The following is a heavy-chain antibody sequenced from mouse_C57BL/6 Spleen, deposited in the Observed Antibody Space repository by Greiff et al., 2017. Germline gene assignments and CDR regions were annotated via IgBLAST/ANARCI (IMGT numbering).Heavy chain of an antibody. CDR1: GYAFSSDW. CDR2: IHPGDGDT. D-gene: IGHD4-1*01. J-gene: IGHJ2*01. V-gene: IGHV1-80*01. Sequence: QVQLKESGAELVKPGASVKISCKASGYAFSSDWLNWVKQRPGKGLEWIGQIHPGDGDTNYTGPFNGKATLTAYKSSSTAYMQLSSLASEDSAVYFCARRLEDDFDYWGQGTTLTVSS. CDR3: ARRLEDDFDY.